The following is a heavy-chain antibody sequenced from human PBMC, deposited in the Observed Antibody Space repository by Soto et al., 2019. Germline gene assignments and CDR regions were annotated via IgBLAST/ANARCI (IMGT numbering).Heavy chain of an antibody. V-gene: IGHV1-69*13. J-gene: IGHJ4*02. Sequence: SVKVSCKASGATFSGSAFSWVRQAPGQGLEWMGGITPTLGTTNYAQKFQGRVTITADESTSTAYMELSSLRSEDTAVYYCARGGGSSGPLFNYWGQGTLVTVSS. CDR3: ARGGGSSGPLFNY. CDR2: ITPTLGTT. D-gene: IGHD3-22*01. CDR1: GATFSGSA.